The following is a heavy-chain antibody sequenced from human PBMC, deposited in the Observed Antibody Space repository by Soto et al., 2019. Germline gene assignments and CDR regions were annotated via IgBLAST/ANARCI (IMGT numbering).Heavy chain of an antibody. J-gene: IGHJ4*02. Sequence: EVQLVESGGGLVKPGGSLRLSCAASGFTFSSYSMNWVRQASGKGLEWVSAISSSSSYIYYADSVKGRFTISRDNAKNSLYLQMNSLRAEDTAVYYCARVWLAATRYLDYWGQGTLVTVSS. CDR1: GFTFSSYS. CDR3: ARVWLAATRYLDY. V-gene: IGHV3-21*01. CDR2: ISSSSSYI. D-gene: IGHD2-15*01.